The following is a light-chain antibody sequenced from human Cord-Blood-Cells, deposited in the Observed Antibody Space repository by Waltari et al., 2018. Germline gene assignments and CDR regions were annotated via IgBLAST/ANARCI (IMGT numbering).Light chain of an antibody. J-gene: IGLJ3*02. CDR1: ALPKQY. CDR2: KDS. V-gene: IGLV3-25*03. CDR3: QSADSSGTYAV. Sequence: SYELTQPPSVSVSPGQTARITCSGDALPKQYAYWYQQKPGQAPVVVIYKDSGRPSGIPERFSGSSSGTTVTLTISGVQAEDEADYYCQSADSSGTYAVFGGGTKLTVL.